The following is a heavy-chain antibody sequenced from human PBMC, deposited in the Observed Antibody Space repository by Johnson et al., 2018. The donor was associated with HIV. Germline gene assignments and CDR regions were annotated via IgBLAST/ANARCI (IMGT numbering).Heavy chain of an antibody. D-gene: IGHD3-3*01. CDR2: ISWNSGSI. CDR1: GFTFDDYA. Sequence: VQLVESGGGLVQPGRSLRLSCAASGFTFDDYAMHWVRQAPGKGLEWVSGISWNSGSIGYVDSVKGRFTISRDNAKNSLYLQMNSLRAEDTAVYYCARGGRYRFLEWSISDAFDIWGQGTMVTVSS. V-gene: IGHV3-9*01. J-gene: IGHJ3*02. CDR3: ARGGRYRFLEWSISDAFDI.